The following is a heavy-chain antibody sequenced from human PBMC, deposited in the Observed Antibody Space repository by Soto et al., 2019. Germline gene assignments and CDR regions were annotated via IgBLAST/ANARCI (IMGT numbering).Heavy chain of an antibody. CDR2: IKYSGST. CDR1: GGSISSSSCH. CDR3: AKFQTMVRRVHRGNWFDP. V-gene: IGHV4-39*01. D-gene: IGHD3-10*01. J-gene: IGHJ5*02. Sequence: SETLSLTCTVSGGSISSSSCHWGWIRQPPGKGLEWIASIKYSGSTEYNPSLKSRVTISLDTSKNQFSLNVSSMTAADTAVYYCAKFQTMVRRVHRGNWFDPWGQGTQVNVSS.